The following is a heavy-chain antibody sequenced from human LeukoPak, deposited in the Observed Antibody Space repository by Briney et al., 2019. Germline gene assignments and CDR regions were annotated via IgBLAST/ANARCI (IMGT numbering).Heavy chain of an antibody. CDR2: ISPGDSDT. V-gene: IGHV5-51*01. CDR1: GHSTTTYW. D-gene: IGHD3-22*01. Sequence: AEPLKISCTGSGHSTTTYWISSGRQMRGKRLGWMGIISPGDSDTRYTPSLQGQVAISADKSISTAYLQWSSLKASDTAMYYCARAYTTYYYDSSGYNHDAFDIWGQGTMVTVSS. CDR3: ARAYTTYYYDSSGYNHDAFDI. J-gene: IGHJ3*02.